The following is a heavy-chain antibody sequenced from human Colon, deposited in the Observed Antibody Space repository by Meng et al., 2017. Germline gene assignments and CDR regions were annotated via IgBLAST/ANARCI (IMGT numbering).Heavy chain of an antibody. CDR1: GYTFTNYG. J-gene: IGHJ6*02. CDR3: ARVGPTAFHYAMDV. CDR2: ISAYNGNT. Sequence: ASVKVSCKASGYTFTNYGITWVRLAPGQGLEWMGWISAYNGNTDYAQKLQARVTMTTDTSTSTAYMGLRSLRSDDTAVYYCARVGPTAFHYAMDVWGQGTTVTVSS. V-gene: IGHV1-18*01. D-gene: IGHD1-26*01.